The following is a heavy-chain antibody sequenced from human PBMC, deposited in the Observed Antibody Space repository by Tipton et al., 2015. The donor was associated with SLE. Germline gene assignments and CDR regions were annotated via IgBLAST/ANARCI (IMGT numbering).Heavy chain of an antibody. V-gene: IGHV3-30*04. J-gene: IGHJ6*03. D-gene: IGHD3-10*01. CDR1: GFTFTSHA. Sequence: SLRLSCAASGFTFTSHAMHWVRRPPGKGLEWVAVIWYDGSNKYYADSVKGRFTISRDDSKNTVHLQMNSLRTEDTAVYFCARGLVRGVIRVVYYYYSMDVWGKGTPVTVSS. CDR3: ARGLVRGVIRVVYYYYSMDV. CDR2: IWYDGSNK.